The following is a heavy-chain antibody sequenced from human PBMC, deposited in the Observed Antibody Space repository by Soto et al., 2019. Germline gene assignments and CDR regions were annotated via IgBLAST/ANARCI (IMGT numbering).Heavy chain of an antibody. J-gene: IGHJ4*02. CDR3: ARHGIAAAGPWGN. D-gene: IGHD6-13*01. CDR2: IYYSGST. V-gene: IGHV4-39*01. Sequence: SETLSLTYTVSGGYISSSSYYWGWIRQPPGKGLEWIGSIYYSGSTYYNPSLKSRVTISVDTSKNQFSLKLSSVTAADTAVYYCARHGIAAAGPWGNWGQGTLVTVSS. CDR1: GGYISSSSYY.